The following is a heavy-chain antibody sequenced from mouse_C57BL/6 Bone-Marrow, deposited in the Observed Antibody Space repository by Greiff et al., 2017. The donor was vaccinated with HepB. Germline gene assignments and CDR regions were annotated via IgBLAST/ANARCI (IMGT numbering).Heavy chain of an antibody. CDR3: AREWLLWYFDV. CDR2: ISSGSSTI. Sequence: EVKLMESGGGLVKPGGSLKLSCAASGFTFSDYGMHWVRQAPEKGLEWVAYISSGSSTIYYADTVKGRFTISRDNAKNTLFLQMTSLRSEDTAMYYCAREWLLWYFDVWGTGTTVTVSS. CDR1: GFTFSDYG. V-gene: IGHV5-17*01. D-gene: IGHD2-3*01. J-gene: IGHJ1*03.